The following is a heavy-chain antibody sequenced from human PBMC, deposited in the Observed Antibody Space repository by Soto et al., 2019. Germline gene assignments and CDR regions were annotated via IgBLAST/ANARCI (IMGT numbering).Heavy chain of an antibody. Sequence: GGSLRLSYAASGFTFSSYAMSWVRQAPGKGLEWVSAISGSGGSTYYADSVKGRFTISRDNSKNTLYLQMNSLRAEDTAVYYCAKEGYCSGGSCLGFDYWGQGTLVTVSS. CDR1: GFTFSSYA. J-gene: IGHJ4*02. D-gene: IGHD2-15*01. CDR2: ISGSGGST. V-gene: IGHV3-23*01. CDR3: AKEGYCSGGSCLGFDY.